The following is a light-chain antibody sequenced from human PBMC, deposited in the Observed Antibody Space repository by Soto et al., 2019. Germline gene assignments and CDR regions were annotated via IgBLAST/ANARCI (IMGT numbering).Light chain of an antibody. J-gene: IGKJ4*01. CDR3: QQYSNYPLT. CDR2: AAS. Sequence: DIQMTQSPSSLSAFIGDSVTITCRASQGINTHLAWFQQKPGKAPKYLIYAASSLQSRVPSKFSGSGSGTDFTLTISSLQPEDFATYYCQQYSNYPLTFGGGTKVEIK. V-gene: IGKV1-16*02. CDR1: QGINTH.